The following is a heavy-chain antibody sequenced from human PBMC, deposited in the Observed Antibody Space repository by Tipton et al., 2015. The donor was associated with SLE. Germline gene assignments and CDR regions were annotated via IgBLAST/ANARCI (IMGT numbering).Heavy chain of an antibody. CDR3: ASALRWDDGFDI. J-gene: IGHJ3*02. D-gene: IGHD1-26*01. V-gene: IGHV3-11*03. CDR1: GFTFSDYY. Sequence: SLRLSCAASGFTFSDYYMSWIRQAPGKGLEWVSYISSSSSYTNYADSVKGRFTISRDNAKNSLYLQMNSLRAEDTAVYYCASALRWDDGFDIWGQGTMVTVSS. CDR2: ISSSSSYT.